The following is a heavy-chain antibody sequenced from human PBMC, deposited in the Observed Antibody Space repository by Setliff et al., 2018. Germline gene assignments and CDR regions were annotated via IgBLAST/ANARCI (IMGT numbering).Heavy chain of an antibody. CDR1: GYTFTSYG. V-gene: IGHV1-18*01. Sequence: ASVKVSCKASGYTFTSYGISWVRQAPGQGLEWMGWISAYNGNTNYAQKLQGRVTMTRDTSTSTVYMDMSSLRSEDTAVYYCARYNVLATAHDFWGRGTLVTVSS. CDR3: ARYNVLATAHDF. J-gene: IGHJ4*02. D-gene: IGHD2-8*02. CDR2: ISAYNGNT.